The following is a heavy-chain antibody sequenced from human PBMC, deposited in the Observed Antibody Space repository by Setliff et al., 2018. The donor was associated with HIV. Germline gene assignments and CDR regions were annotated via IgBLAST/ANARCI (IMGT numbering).Heavy chain of an antibody. V-gene: IGHV4-34*01. J-gene: IGHJ4*02. CDR3: ARINVLQFLEWYAKEGPLEY. CDR1: GGSVSGYY. Sequence: SETLSLTCAVYGGSVSGYYWSWIRQPPGKGLEWIGEMNHSGSRKYNPSLTSRVTMSVDTSNRQFSLNLTSVTAADMAVYYCARINVLQFLEWYAKEGPLEYWAQVTPVTVSS. CDR2: MNHSGSR. D-gene: IGHD3-3*01.